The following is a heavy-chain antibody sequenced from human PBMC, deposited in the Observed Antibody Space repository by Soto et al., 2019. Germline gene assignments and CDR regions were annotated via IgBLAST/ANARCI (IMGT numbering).Heavy chain of an antibody. CDR1: GGTVASSHW. CDR2: VYHTGDT. Sequence: SETLSLTCVVSGGTVASSHWWSCVRQSPSRGLEWIGNVYHTGDTNFNPSLQSRVTFSVDKSNNQFSLRLTSLTAADTAVYFCAREIVTAGGNNYFDPWGPGTLVTVSS. J-gene: IGHJ5*02. D-gene: IGHD2-21*02. CDR3: AREIVTAGGNNYFDP. V-gene: IGHV4-4*02.